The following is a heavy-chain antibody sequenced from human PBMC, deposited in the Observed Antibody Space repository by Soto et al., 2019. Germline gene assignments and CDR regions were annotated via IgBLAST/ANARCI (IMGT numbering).Heavy chain of an antibody. D-gene: IGHD2-2*01. CDR3: AHHAMTPVTNWFDR. CDR2: IYWNDDK. J-gene: IGHJ5*02. V-gene: IGHV2-5*01. CDR1: GFSLTNSGVG. Sequence: GSGPTLVNPTQTLTLTCTFSGFSLTNSGVGVGWIRQPPGKALEWLALIYWNDDKRYSPSLKGRLTITKGTSKNQVVLAMTNMDPVDTATYCCAHHAMTPVTNWFDRWGLGTLVTVSS.